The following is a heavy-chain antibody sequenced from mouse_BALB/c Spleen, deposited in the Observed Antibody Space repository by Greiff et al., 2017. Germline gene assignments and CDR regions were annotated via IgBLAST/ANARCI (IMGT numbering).Heavy chain of an antibody. CDR3: AREGGGYDDAWFAY. CDR2: IWAGGST. Sequence: VKLVESGPGLVAPSQSLSITCTVSGFSLTSYGVHWVRQPPGKGLEWLGVIWAGGSTNYNSALMSRLSISKDNSKSQVFLKMNSLQTDDTAMYYCAREGGGYDDAWFAYWGQGTLVTVSA. D-gene: IGHD2-2*01. CDR1: GFSLTSYG. V-gene: IGHV2-9*02. J-gene: IGHJ3*01.